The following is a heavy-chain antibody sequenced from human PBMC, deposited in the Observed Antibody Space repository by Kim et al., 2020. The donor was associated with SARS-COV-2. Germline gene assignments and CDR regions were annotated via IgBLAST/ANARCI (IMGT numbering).Heavy chain of an antibody. CDR2: IYYSWST. J-gene: IGHJ6*03. CDR1: GGSISSYY. CDR3: ARSNWNYGLGYYYYYMDV. Sequence: SETLSLTCTVSGGSISSYYWSWIRQPPGKGLEWIGYIYYSWSTNYNPSLKSRVTISVDTSKNQFSLKLSSVTAADTAVYYCARSNWNYGLGYYYYYMDV. V-gene: IGHV4-59*01. D-gene: IGHD1-7*01.